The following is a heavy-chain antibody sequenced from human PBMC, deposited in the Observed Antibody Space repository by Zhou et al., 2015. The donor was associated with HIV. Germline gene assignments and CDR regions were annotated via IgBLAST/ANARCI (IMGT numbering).Heavy chain of an antibody. D-gene: IGHD2-2*01. Sequence: QVHLVESGGGVVQPGRSLRLSCAASGFTFSSYGMHWVRQAPGKGLEWVAVIWYDGSNKYYADSVKGRFTISRDNSNNTLYLQMNSLRAEDTAVYYCAKDGLYCSSTSCSHYYYYYYMDVWGKGTTVTVSS. CDR3: AKDGLYCSSTSCSHYYYYYYMDV. CDR1: GFTFSSYG. V-gene: IGHV3-33*06. CDR2: IWYDGSNK. J-gene: IGHJ6*03.